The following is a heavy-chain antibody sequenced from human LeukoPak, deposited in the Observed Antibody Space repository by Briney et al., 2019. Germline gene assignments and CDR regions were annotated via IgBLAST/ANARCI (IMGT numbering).Heavy chain of an antibody. CDR2: ISAYNGNT. Sequence: ASVKVSCKASGYTFTSYGISWVRQAPGQGLEWMGWISAYNGNTNYAQKLQGRVTMTTDTSTSTAYMELRSLRFDDTAVYYCARSWIQLWFRWFDPWGQGTLVTVSS. D-gene: IGHD5-18*01. V-gene: IGHV1-18*01. J-gene: IGHJ5*02. CDR3: ARSWIQLWFRWFDP. CDR1: GYTFTSYG.